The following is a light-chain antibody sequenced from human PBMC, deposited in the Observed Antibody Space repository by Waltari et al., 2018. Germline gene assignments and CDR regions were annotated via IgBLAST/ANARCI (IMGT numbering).Light chain of an antibody. CDR2: NND. CDR3: AAWDDTLNGYV. CDR1: SSNIGSHD. J-gene: IGLJ1*01. Sequence: QTVLPQAPPASGTPGQRVTIPCSGSSSNIGSHDANWYQQIPGTAPKLLIYNNDQRPSGVPDLFSGSKSGTSGSLAISGLQSEDEADYYCAAWDDTLNGYVFGTGTKATVL. V-gene: IGLV1-44*01.